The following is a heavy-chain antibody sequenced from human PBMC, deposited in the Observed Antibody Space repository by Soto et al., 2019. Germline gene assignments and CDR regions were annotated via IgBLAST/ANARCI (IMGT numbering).Heavy chain of an antibody. Sequence: GGSLRLSCAASGFTFSDYYMSWIRQAPGKGLEWVSYISSSSSYTNYADSVKGRFTISRDNAKNSLYLQMNSLRAEDTAVYYCARAGNSYGSDFDYWGQGTLVTVSS. CDR1: GFTFSDYY. CDR3: ARAGNSYGSDFDY. D-gene: IGHD5-18*01. CDR2: ISSSSSYT. V-gene: IGHV3-11*06. J-gene: IGHJ4*02.